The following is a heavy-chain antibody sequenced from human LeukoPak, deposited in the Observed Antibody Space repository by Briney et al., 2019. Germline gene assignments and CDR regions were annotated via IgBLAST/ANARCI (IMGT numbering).Heavy chain of an antibody. D-gene: IGHD6-19*01. CDR3: AKGQEQWLVLYFDY. CDR1: GFTFDDYG. V-gene: IGHV3-20*04. J-gene: IGHJ4*02. Sequence: PGGSLRLSCAASGFTFDDYGMSWVRQAPGKGLEWVSGINWNGGSTGYADSVKGRFTISRDNAKNSLYLQMNSLRAEDTAVYYCAKGQEQWLVLYFDYWGQGTLVTVSS. CDR2: INWNGGST.